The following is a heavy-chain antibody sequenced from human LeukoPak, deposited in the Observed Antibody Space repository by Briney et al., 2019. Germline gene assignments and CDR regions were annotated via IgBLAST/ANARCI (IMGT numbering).Heavy chain of an antibody. Sequence: GGSLRLSCAASDFTVSSTYMSWVRQAPGKGLEWVSILYTGGTTYYTDSVKGRFTISRDNSKNTLYLQMTSLRAEDTAVYYCAGGLLWLGELLSPFHYWGQGTLVTVSS. CDR2: LYTGGTT. J-gene: IGHJ4*02. CDR3: AGGLLWLGELLSPFHY. CDR1: DFTVSSTY. D-gene: IGHD3-10*01. V-gene: IGHV3-53*01.